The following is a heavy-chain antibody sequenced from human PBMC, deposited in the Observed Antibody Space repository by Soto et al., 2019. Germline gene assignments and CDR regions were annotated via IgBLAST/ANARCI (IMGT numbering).Heavy chain of an antibody. D-gene: IGHD3-9*01. J-gene: IGHJ4*02. CDR1: GGSISSYR. Sequence: SETLSLTCTVSGGSISSYRWSWIRQPPGEGLEWIGSIYYSGNTNYNPSLKSRVTISADTSKNEFSLRLRSVTTADTAGYYCARDATMTGYYDYWGQGTLVTVS. CDR2: IYYSGNT. CDR3: ARDATMTGYYDY. V-gene: IGHV4-59*12.